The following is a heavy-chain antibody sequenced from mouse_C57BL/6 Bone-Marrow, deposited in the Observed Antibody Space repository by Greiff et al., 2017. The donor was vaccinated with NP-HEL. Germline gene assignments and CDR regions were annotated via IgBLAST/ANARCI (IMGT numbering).Heavy chain of an antibody. CDR1: GFSLTSYG. D-gene: IGHD1-1*01. CDR2: IWGVGST. V-gene: IGHV2-6*01. Sequence: VQGVESGPGLVAPSQSLSITCTVSGFSLTSYGVDWVRQSPGKGLEWLGVIWGVGSTNYNSALKSRLSISKDNSKSQVFLKMNSLQTDDTAMDYCASYYYGSSYPFAYWGQGTLVTVSA. J-gene: IGHJ3*01. CDR3: ASYYYGSSYPFAY.